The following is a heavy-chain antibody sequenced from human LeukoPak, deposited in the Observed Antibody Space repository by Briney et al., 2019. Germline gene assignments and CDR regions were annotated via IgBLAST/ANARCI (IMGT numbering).Heavy chain of an antibody. Sequence: GGSLRLSCAASGFTFSSYGMHWVRQAPGKGLEWVAVIWYDGSNKYYADSVKGRFTISRDNSKNTLYLPMNSLRAEDTAVYYCAKDYGDYEESAFDIWGQGTMVTVSS. J-gene: IGHJ3*02. D-gene: IGHD4-17*01. CDR1: GFTFSSYG. CDR3: AKDYGDYEESAFDI. CDR2: IWYDGSNK. V-gene: IGHV3-33*06.